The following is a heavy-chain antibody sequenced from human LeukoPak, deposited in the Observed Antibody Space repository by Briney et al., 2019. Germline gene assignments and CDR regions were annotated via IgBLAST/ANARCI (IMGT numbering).Heavy chain of an antibody. CDR2: IIPILGIA. J-gene: IGHJ6*02. CDR3: ARDPDPYDSSGYYYYYGMDV. Sequence: SVKVSCKASGGTFSSYAISWVRQAPGQGLEWMGRIIPILGIANYAQKFQGRVTITADKSTSTAYMEPSSLRSEDTAVYYCARDPDPYDSSGYYYYYGMDVWGQGTTVTVSS. D-gene: IGHD3-22*01. V-gene: IGHV1-69*04. CDR1: GGTFSSYA.